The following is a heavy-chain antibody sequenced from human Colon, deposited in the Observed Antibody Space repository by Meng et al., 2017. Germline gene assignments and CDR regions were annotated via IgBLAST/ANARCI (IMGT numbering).Heavy chain of an antibody. CDR2: IYSSGSA. Sequence: SETLSLTCTVSSGSISSYYWSWIRQPVGKGLELVGRIYSSGSAIYNPSLKGRVTMSVDTSKNEFSLRLISVTAADTAVYYCAKYLVRGNIIQGHDAFDMWGQGTMVTVSS. CDR3: AKYLVRGNIIQGHDAFDM. CDR1: SGSISSYY. J-gene: IGHJ3*02. V-gene: IGHV4-4*07. D-gene: IGHD3-10*01.